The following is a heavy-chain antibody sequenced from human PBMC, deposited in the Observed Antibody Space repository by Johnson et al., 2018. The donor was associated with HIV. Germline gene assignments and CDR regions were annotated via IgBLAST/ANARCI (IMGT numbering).Heavy chain of an antibody. D-gene: IGHD4-11*01. J-gene: IGHJ3*02. CDR3: ARVTGPFDI. V-gene: IGHV3-7*04. CDR2: IKQDGSEN. Sequence: VQLVESGGGLVQPGGPLRLSCAASGFTCSSYWMRWVRQAPGKGLAWVAKIKQDGSENYNVDSVKGRFIISRDNDKNSLYLQMNSLRAEDTAVYYCARVTGPFDIWGQGTMVTVSS. CDR1: GFTCSSYW.